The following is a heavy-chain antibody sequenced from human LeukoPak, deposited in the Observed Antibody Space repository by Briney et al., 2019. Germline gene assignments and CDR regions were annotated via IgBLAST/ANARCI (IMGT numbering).Heavy chain of an antibody. CDR3: AREAEYGDYDY. CDR2: ISAYNGNT. J-gene: IGHJ4*02. Sequence: GASVKVSCKAAGYTFTSYGISWVRQARGQGLEWMGWISAYNGNTNYAQKLQGRVTMTTDTSTSTAYMELRSLRSDDTAVYYCAREAEYGDYDYWGQGTLVTVSS. V-gene: IGHV1-18*01. CDR1: GYTFTSYG. D-gene: IGHD4-17*01.